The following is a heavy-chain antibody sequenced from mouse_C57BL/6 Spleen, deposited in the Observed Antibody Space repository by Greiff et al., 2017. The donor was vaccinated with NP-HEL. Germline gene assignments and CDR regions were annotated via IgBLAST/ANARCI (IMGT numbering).Heavy chain of an antibody. CDR1: GYAFSSSW. V-gene: IGHV1-82*01. J-gene: IGHJ2*01. CDR3: ANIHFDY. Sequence: QVQLQQSGPELVKPGASVKISCKASGYAFSSSWMNWVKQRPGKGLEWIGRIYPGDGDPNYNGKFKGKATLTADKSSSTAYMQLSSLTSEDSAVYFCANIHFDYWGQGTTLTVSS. CDR2: IYPGDGDP.